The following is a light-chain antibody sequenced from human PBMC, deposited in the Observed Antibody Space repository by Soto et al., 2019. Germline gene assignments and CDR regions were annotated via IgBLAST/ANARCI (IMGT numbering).Light chain of an antibody. Sequence: QSVLTQPASLSGSPRQSITTSCTGTSIDFGYYNYVSRSQQHPVKVHKLRSYEVSNRPSGVSNRVSDSKSGNADSLAISGLGPEDESDYSCTSYTTSRTRPYVFGTRSKVTDL. CDR3: TSYTTSRTRPYV. CDR1: SIDFGYYNY. J-gene: IGLJ1*01. CDR2: EVS. V-gene: IGLV2-14*01.